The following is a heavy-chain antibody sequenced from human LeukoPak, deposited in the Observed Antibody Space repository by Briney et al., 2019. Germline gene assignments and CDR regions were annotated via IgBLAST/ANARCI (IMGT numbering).Heavy chain of an antibody. CDR1: GFTFSSYS. D-gene: IGHD2-2*01. CDR3: ARARTYCSSTSCYGGAFDI. J-gene: IGHJ3*02. Sequence: PGGSLRLSCAASGFTFSSYSMNWVRQAPGKGLEWVSYISSSSSTIYYADSVKGRFTISRDNAKNSLYLQMNSLRAEDTVVYYCARARTYCSSTSCYGGAFDIWGQGTMVTVSS. CDR2: ISSSSSTI. V-gene: IGHV3-48*01.